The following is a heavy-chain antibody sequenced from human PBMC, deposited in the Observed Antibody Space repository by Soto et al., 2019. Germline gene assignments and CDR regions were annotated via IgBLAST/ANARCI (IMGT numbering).Heavy chain of an antibody. CDR3: TRQNIEHSSGWYP. D-gene: IGHD6-13*01. CDR2: IRNSGNII. V-gene: IGHV3-48*02. J-gene: IGHJ5*02. Sequence: DVQLVESGGGVVQPGGSLRLSCAASGFIFRNYHMNWVRQAPGKGLGWVSYIRNSGNIIYYADSVKGRFTISRDNAKDSLYLQMNSLRDEDTAVYYCTRQNIEHSSGWYPWGQGTLVTVSS. CDR1: GFIFRNYH.